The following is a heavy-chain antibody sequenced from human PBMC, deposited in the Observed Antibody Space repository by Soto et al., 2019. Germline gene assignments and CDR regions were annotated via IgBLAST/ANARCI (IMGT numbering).Heavy chain of an antibody. V-gene: IGHV1-3*01. CDR2: INAGNGNT. D-gene: IGHD2-15*01. J-gene: IGHJ4*02. CDR1: GYTFTSYA. Sequence: ASVKVSCKASGYTFTSYAMHWVRQAPGQRLEWMGWINAGNGNTKYSQKFQGRVTITRDTSASTAYMELSSLRSEDTAVYYCARDGTEVVVAAMDYWGQGTLVTVSS. CDR3: ARDGTEVVVAAMDY.